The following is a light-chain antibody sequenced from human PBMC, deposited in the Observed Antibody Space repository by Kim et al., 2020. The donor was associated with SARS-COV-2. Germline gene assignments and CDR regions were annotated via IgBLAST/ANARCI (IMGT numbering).Light chain of an antibody. Sequence: SPGERATLSCRASQSVSNTVALYQQKPGQAPRLLIYGASTRATGIPARFSGSGSGTEFTLTISSLQSEDLAVYHCQQYDDWPPWTFGQGTKVDIK. CDR2: GAS. V-gene: IGKV3-15*01. J-gene: IGKJ1*01. CDR3: QQYDDWPPWT. CDR1: QSVSNT.